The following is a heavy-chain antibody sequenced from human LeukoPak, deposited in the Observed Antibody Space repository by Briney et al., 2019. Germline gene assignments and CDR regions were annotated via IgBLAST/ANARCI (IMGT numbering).Heavy chain of an antibody. Sequence: GGSLRLSCAASGFTFSSYWMHWVRQAPGKGLVWVSRINSDGSSTSYADSVKGRFTISRDNAKNTLYLQTDSLRAEDTAVYYCARDGLNYYGSGSFSPYYYYGMDVWGQGTTVTVSS. V-gene: IGHV3-74*01. CDR1: GFTFSSYW. CDR2: INSDGSST. CDR3: ARDGLNYYGSGSFSPYYYYGMDV. J-gene: IGHJ6*02. D-gene: IGHD3-10*01.